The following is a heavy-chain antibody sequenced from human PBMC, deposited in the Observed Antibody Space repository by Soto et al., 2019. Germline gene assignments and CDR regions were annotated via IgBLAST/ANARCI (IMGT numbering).Heavy chain of an antibody. CDR3: GLASKWELLGYFYGMDV. CDR2: VIPLFNTP. J-gene: IGHJ6*02. V-gene: IGHV1-69*01. Sequence: QVQLVQSGAEVKKPGSSAKVSCKASGGTFNTFAFTWVRQAPGQGFEWMGGVIPLFNTPDYAQKFQGRVTITADESTGTVYLELSGLSSGDPAVYFCGLASKWELLGYFYGMDVWGQGTKVIVSS. CDR1: GGTFNTFA. D-gene: IGHD1-26*01.